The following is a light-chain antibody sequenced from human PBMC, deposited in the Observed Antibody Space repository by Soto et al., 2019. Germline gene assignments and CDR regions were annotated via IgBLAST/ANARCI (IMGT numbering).Light chain of an antibody. CDR1: SSDVGGYNY. J-gene: IGLJ1*01. Sequence: QSALTQPASVSGSPGQSITISCTGTSSDVGGYNYVSWYQQHPGKAPKLMIYEVSNRPSGVSNRCSGSKSGNTASMPISGLPAEDEADYYCSSYTGSSTPYVFGTGTKVTVL. CDR2: EVS. CDR3: SSYTGSSTPYV. V-gene: IGLV2-14*01.